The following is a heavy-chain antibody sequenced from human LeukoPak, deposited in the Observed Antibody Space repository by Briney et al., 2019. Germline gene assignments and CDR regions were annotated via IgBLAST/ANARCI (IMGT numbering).Heavy chain of an antibody. J-gene: IGHJ1*01. D-gene: IGHD6-6*01. CDR2: INPSGGST. CDR3: ASYGSRNTTDHSSSSGRYFQH. V-gene: IGHV1-46*01. Sequence: ASVKVSCKASGYTFTSYYMHWVRQAPGQGLEWMGIINPSGGSTSYAQKFQGRVTMTRDTSTSTVYIELSSLRSEDTAVYYCASYGSRNTTDHSSSSGRYFQHWGQGTLVTVSS. CDR1: GYTFTSYY.